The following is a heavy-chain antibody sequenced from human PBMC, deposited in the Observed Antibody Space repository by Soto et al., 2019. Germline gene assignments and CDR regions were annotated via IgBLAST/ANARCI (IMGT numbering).Heavy chain of an antibody. CDR3: ARDWGTGRTNWSDP. D-gene: IGHD3-10*01. V-gene: IGHV4-59*01. J-gene: IGHJ5*02. Sequence: TQSRTRPPSWRSISNYDSELPGPFRGKGLEWIRSIYRSANTLYTPSLQSRVTISVAPSKHQFSLKLSSVTAADTAVYYRARDWGTGRTNWSDPWVQGTLVTVSS. CDR1: WRSISNYD. CDR2: IYRSANT.